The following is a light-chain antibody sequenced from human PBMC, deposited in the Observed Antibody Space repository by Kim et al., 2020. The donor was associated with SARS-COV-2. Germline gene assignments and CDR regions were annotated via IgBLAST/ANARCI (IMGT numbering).Light chain of an antibody. Sequence: SVLTQPPSASGTPGQRVTISCSGSSSNIGSNTVNWYQQLPGTAPKLLIYSNNQRPSGVPDRFSGSKSGTSASLAISGLQSEDEADYYCAAWDDSLNAWVLGGGTQMNV. V-gene: IGLV1-44*01. CDR1: SSNIGSNT. J-gene: IGLJ3*02. CDR3: AAWDDSLNAWV. CDR2: SNN.